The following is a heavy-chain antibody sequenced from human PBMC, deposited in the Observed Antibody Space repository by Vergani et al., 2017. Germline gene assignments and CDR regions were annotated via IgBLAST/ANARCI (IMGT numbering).Heavy chain of an antibody. Sequence: QVQLVESGGGVVQPGRSLRLSCAASGFTFSSYGMHWVRQAPGKGLEWVAVIWYDGSNKYYADSVKGRFTISRDNYKNTLYLQMNSLRAEDTAVYYCARSDSNFLYMDYWGQGTLVTVSS. CDR2: IWYDGSNK. D-gene: IGHD4-11*01. V-gene: IGHV3-33*01. CDR1: GFTFSSYG. J-gene: IGHJ4*02. CDR3: ARSDSNFLYMDY.